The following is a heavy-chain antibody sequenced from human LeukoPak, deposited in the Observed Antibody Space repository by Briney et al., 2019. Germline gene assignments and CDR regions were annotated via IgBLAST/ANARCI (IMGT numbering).Heavy chain of an antibody. D-gene: IGHD3-3*01. CDR2: IYYSGST. J-gene: IGHJ6*03. CDR1: GGSISSYY. CDR3: ARGSGGVVSMDV. Sequence: TSETLSLTCTVSGGSISSYYWSWIRQPPGKGLEWIGYIYYSGSTNYNPSLKSRVTISVDTSKNQFSLKLSSVTAADTAVYYCARGSGGVVSMDVWGKGTTVTVSS. V-gene: IGHV4-59*01.